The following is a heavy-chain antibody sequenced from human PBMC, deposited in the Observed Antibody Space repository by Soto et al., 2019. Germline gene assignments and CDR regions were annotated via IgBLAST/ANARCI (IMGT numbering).Heavy chain of an antibody. J-gene: IGHJ4*02. Sequence: EVQLVESGGGLVQPGRSLRLSCAASGFTFNDYAMHWVRQAPGKGLEWVSRISRSSDYIDYADSVKGRFTVSRDNAKNSLYLQMNSLRTEDTALYYCAKDLYCSGGDCSGGFDYWGQGTLVTVSS. V-gene: IGHV3-9*01. CDR1: GFTFNDYA. D-gene: IGHD2-15*01. CDR3: AKDLYCSGGDCSGGFDY. CDR2: ISRSSDYI.